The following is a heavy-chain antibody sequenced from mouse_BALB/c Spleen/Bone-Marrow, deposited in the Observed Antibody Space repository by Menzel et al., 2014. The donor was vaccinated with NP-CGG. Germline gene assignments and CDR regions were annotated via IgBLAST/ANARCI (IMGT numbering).Heavy chain of an antibody. CDR1: GFNIKDTY. V-gene: IGHV14-3*02. CDR2: IDTANGNT. J-gene: IGHJ4*01. CDR3: ARYGNGLMDY. D-gene: IGHD2-1*01. Sequence: EVQLQQSGAELVKPGASVKLSCTASGFNIKDTYMHWVKQRPEQGLEWIGRIDTANGNTKYDPKFQGKATITADTSSNTAYLQLSSLTAEDTAVYYCARYGNGLMDYWGQGTSVTVSS.